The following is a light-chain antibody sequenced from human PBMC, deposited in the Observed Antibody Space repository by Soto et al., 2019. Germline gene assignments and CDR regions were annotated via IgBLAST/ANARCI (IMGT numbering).Light chain of an antibody. Sequence: EIVMTQSPATLSVSPGERATLSCRASQSVSSNLAWYQQKPGQAPRLLIYVASTRATGIPARFSGSGSGTEFTLTISSLQSEDFAVYYCQQYNNWPLFGPWIKVAIK. CDR3: QQYNNWPL. J-gene: IGKJ3*01. V-gene: IGKV3-15*01. CDR2: VAS. CDR1: QSVSSN.